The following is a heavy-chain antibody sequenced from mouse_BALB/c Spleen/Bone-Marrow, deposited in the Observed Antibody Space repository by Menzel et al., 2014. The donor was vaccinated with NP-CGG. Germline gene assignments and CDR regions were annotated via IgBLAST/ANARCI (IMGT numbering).Heavy chain of an antibody. CDR1: GYTFTSYW. V-gene: IGHV1-7*01. CDR2: INPSTDYT. CDR3: ARRAYGGSYGFAY. D-gene: IGHD1-1*01. J-gene: IGHJ3*01. Sequence: QVHVKQSGAELAKPGASLKMSCKASGYTFTSYWMHWVKQRPGQGLEWIGYINPSTDYTEYNQKFKDKATLTADKSSSTAFMQLGSLTSEDSAVYYCARRAYGGSYGFAYWGQGTLVTVSA.